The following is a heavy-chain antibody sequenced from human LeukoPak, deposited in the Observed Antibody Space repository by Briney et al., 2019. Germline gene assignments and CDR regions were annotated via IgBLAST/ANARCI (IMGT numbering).Heavy chain of an antibody. CDR3: ARAGDYGDYMFDY. Sequence: SETLSLTCTVSGGSISSGDYYWSWIRQPPGKGLEWIGYIYYSESTYYNPSLKSRVTISVDTSKNQFSLKLSSVTAADTAVYYCARAGDYGDYMFDYWGQGTLVTVSS. V-gene: IGHV4-30-4*01. CDR2: IYYSEST. D-gene: IGHD4-17*01. CDR1: GGSISSGDYY. J-gene: IGHJ4*02.